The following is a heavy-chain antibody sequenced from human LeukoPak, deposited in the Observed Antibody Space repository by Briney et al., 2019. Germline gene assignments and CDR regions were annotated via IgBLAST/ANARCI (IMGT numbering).Heavy chain of an antibody. CDR3: ARRAGYTSSWYEY. V-gene: IGHV4-4*02. CDR2: ISHSGTT. J-gene: IGHJ4*02. Sequence: SGTLSLTCDVSGGSIDITNYWSWVRQAPGKGLEWIGEISHSGTTNYNPSLRSRVAVSLDRDNNQFSLSLSSVTAADTAVYYCARRAGYTSSWYEYWGQGTLVTVSS. D-gene: IGHD6-13*01. CDR1: GGSIDITNY.